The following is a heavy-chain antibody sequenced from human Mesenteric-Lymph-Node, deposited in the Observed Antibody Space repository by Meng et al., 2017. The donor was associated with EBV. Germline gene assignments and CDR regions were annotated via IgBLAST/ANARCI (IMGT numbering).Heavy chain of an antibody. Sequence: QVQRVQYVAWVKKAGASVKGSCKASGYTFSSYGISWVRQAPGQGLEWMGWISPYSGYTDYPQRLQDRVTMTTDTSTSTAYMELRSLRSDDTAVYYCARKNDYGGNFYYFDYWGQGTLVTVSS. D-gene: IGHD4-23*01. J-gene: IGHJ4*02. CDR3: ARKNDYGGNFYYFDY. V-gene: IGHV1-18*01. CDR1: GYTFSSYG. CDR2: ISPYSGYT.